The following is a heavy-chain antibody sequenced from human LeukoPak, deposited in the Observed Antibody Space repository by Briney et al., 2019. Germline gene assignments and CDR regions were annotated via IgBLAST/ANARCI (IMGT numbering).Heavy chain of an antibody. Sequence: GALRLSCAASGFTFSSYDMHWVRQATGKGLEWVSAIGTAGDTYYPGSVKGRFTISRENAKNSLYLQMNSLRAGDTAVYYCARADRHCSSTSCYTDAFDIWGQGTMVTLSS. V-gene: IGHV3-13*01. D-gene: IGHD2-2*02. J-gene: IGHJ3*02. CDR3: ARADRHCSSTSCYTDAFDI. CDR1: GFTFSSYD. CDR2: IGTAGDT.